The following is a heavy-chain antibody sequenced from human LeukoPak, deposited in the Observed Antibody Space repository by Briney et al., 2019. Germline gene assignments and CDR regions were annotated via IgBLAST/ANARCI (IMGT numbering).Heavy chain of an antibody. CDR3: AKLPTGYPDWFDP. Sequence: GGSLRLSCAASGFTFSNSVMGWVRQAPGKGLEWVSAIGGSGDSTYYTDSVTGRFTISRDNSKNTLYLQMNSLRAEDTALYYCAKLPTGYPDWFDPWGQGTLVTVSS. J-gene: IGHJ5*02. CDR1: GFTFSNSV. V-gene: IGHV3-23*01. D-gene: IGHD3-9*01. CDR2: IGGSGDST.